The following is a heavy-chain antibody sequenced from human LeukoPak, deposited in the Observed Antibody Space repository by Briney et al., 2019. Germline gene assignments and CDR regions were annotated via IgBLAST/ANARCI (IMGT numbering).Heavy chain of an antibody. V-gene: IGHV4-61*02. Sequence: SETLSLTCSVSGGSISSDVYYWTWIRQPAGKGLEFLGRIQTGGTTYYSPSLKSRVMMSLDTSKNQFSLTLTSMTAADTAMYYCASERNVPVTTGGYYIDHWGQGTRVIVSS. CDR1: GGSISSDVYY. J-gene: IGHJ4*02. CDR3: ASERNVPVTTGGYYIDH. CDR2: IQTGGTT. D-gene: IGHD4-17*01.